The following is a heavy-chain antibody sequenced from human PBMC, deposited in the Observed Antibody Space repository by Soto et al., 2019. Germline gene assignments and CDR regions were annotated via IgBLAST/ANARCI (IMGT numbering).Heavy chain of an antibody. J-gene: IGHJ4*02. CDR2: ISGSGVST. CDR3: AKEGGHSSGWANFDY. D-gene: IGHD6-19*01. CDR1: TFPFRIYG. V-gene: IGHV3-23*01. Sequence: GGSLRLSCAASTFPFRIYGMSWVSQAPGKGLEWVSAISGSGVSTYYADSVKGRFTISRDNSKNTLYLQMNSLRAEDTAVYYYAKEGGHSSGWANFDYWGQGTLVTVSS.